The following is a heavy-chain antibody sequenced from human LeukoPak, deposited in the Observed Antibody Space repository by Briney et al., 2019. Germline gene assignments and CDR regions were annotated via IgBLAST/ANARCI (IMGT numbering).Heavy chain of an antibody. V-gene: IGHV1-2*02. CDR3: ARVDYVWGSYPTPKDALDI. CDR1: GYTFTGYY. J-gene: IGHJ3*02. Sequence: ASVKVSCKASGYTFTGYYMHWVRQAPGQGLEWMGWINPNSGGTNYAQKFQGRVTMTRDTSISTAYMELSRLRSDDTAVYYCARVDYVWGSYPTPKDALDIWGQGTMVTVSS. D-gene: IGHD3-16*02. CDR2: INPNSGGT.